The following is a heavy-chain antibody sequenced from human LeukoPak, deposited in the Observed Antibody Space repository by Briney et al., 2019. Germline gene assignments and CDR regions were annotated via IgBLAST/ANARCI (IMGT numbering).Heavy chain of an antibody. CDR3: ASRTKWWEYSSGWYY. CDR1: GFTFSSYE. V-gene: IGHV3-48*03. CDR2: ISSSGSTI. Sequence: GGSLRLSXAASGFTFSSYEMNWVCQAPGKGLEWVSYISSSGSTIYYADSVKGRFTISRDNAKNSRYLQMNSLRAEDTAVYYCASRTKWWEYSSGWYYWGQGTLVTVSS. D-gene: IGHD6-19*01. J-gene: IGHJ4*02.